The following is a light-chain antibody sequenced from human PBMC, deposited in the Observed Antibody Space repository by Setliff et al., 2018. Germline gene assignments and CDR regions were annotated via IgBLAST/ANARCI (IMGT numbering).Light chain of an antibody. Sequence: QSALTQPASVSGSPGQSITISCTGSSSDIGGYNYVSWYQQHPGKAPKLIIYDARNRPSGVSNRFSGSKSGNTASLTVSGLQTEDEADYYCSSYTTRTTLDVFGTGTKVTVL. CDR1: SSDIGGYNY. V-gene: IGLV2-14*03. J-gene: IGLJ1*01. CDR2: DAR. CDR3: SSYTTRTTLDV.